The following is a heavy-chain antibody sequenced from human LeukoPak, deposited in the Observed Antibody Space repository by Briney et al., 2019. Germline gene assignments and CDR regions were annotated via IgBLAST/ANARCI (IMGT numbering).Heavy chain of an antibody. CDR2: ISDSGGRT. CDR3: AKRGVAIRVILVGFHKEAYYFDS. CDR1: GITLSNYG. D-gene: IGHD3-22*01. Sequence: GGSLRLSCAVSGITLSNYGMSWVRQAPGKGLEWVAGISDSGGRTNYADSVKGRFTISRDNSKNTLYLQMNSLRAEDARVYFCAKRGVAIRVILVGFHKEAYYFDSWGQGALVTVSS. V-gene: IGHV3-23*01. J-gene: IGHJ4*02.